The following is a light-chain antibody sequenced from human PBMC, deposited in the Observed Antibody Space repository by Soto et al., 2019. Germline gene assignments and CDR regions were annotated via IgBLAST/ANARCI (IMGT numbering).Light chain of an antibody. CDR3: AAWDDSLNAYV. V-gene: IGLV1-44*01. CDR2: NNN. J-gene: IGLJ1*01. Sequence: QSALTQPPSASGTPGPGVPISCSGITSNIGSNTVNWYQQLPGTAPKPLIYNNNQRPSGVPDRFSGSKSGTSASLAIGGLLSEDVADYYCAAWDDSLNAYVFATGLKVTVL. CDR1: TSNIGSNT.